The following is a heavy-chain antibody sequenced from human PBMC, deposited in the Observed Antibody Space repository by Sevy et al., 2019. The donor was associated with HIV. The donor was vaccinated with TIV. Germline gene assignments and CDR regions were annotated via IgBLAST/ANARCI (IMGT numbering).Heavy chain of an antibody. Sequence: GGSLRLSCAGSGFTFSSYWMSWVRQAPGKGLEWVANIKQDGSEKYYVDSVKGRFTISRDNAKNSLYLQMNSLRAEDTAVYYCARVGYDFWKGYYFDYWGQGTLVTVSS. V-gene: IGHV3-7*03. CDR1: GFTFSSYW. CDR2: IKQDGSEK. CDR3: ARVGYDFWKGYYFDY. D-gene: IGHD3-3*01. J-gene: IGHJ4*02.